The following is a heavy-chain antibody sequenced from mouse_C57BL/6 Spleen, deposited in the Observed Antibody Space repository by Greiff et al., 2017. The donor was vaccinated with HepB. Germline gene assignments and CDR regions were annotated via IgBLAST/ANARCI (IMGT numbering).Heavy chain of an antibody. D-gene: IGHD1-1*01. V-gene: IGHV1-4*01. CDR1: GYTFTSYT. Sequence: VQVVESGAELARPGASVKMSCKASGYTFTSYTMHWVKQRPGQGLEWIGYINPSSGYTKYNQKFKDKATLTADKSSSTAYMQLSSLTSEDSAVYYCASSGITTVVATPWYFDVWGTGTTVTVSS. J-gene: IGHJ1*03. CDR2: INPSSGYT. CDR3: ASSGITTVVATPWYFDV.